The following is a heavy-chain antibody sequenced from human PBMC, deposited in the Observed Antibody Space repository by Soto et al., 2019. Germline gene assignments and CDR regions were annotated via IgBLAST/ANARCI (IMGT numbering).Heavy chain of an antibody. CDR3: ARIVPYYDFWSGYRTPGRAGFDP. J-gene: IGHJ5*02. CDR2: IYHSGST. CDR1: GGSISSSNW. V-gene: IGHV4-4*02. D-gene: IGHD3-3*01. Sequence: SETLSLTCAVSGGSISSSNWWSWVRQPPGKGLEWIGEIYHSGSTNYNPSLKSRVTISVDKSKNQFSLKLSSVTAADTAVYYCARIVPYYDFWSGYRTPGRAGFDPWGQGTLVTVSS.